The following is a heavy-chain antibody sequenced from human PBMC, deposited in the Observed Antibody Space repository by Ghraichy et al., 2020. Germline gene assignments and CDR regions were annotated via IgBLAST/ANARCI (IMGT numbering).Heavy chain of an antibody. Sequence: GGSLRLSCAASGLTFGSYWMSWVRQAPGKGLEWVANIKQDVSEKYYVDSVKGRFTISRDNAKNSLYLQMNSLRAEDTAMYYCARVGITTYYGMDVWGQGTTVTVSS. CDR3: ARVGITTYYGMDV. J-gene: IGHJ6*02. D-gene: IGHD1-14*01. CDR1: GLTFGSYW. V-gene: IGHV3-7*04. CDR2: IKQDVSEK.